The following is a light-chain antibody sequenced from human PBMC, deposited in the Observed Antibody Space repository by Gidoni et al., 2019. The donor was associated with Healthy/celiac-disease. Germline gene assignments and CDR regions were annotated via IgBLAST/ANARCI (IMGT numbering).Light chain of an antibody. V-gene: IGKV4-1*01. J-gene: IGKJ2*04. CDR2: WAS. CDR1: QSVLYSSNNKNY. CDR3: QQYYSTPGS. Sequence: IVITPSPASLAVSLGERATINCKSSQSVLYSSNNKNYLAWYQQKPGQPPKLLIYWASTRESGVPDRFSGSGSGTDFTLTISSLQAEDVAVYYCQQYYSTPGSFGQGTKLEIK.